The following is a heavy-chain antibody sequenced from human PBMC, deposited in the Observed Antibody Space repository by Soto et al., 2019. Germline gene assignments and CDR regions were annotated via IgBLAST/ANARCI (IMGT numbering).Heavy chain of an antibody. Sequence: SETLSLTCTVSGGSISSYYWIWIRQPPGKGLEWIGYIYYSGSTNYSPSLQSRLTISVDTSKNQFSLKLSSVTAEDTAVYYCARDPLPNAYCISTFCYRLPWFDPWGQGALVTVSS. V-gene: IGHV4-59*01. D-gene: IGHD2-2*01. CDR3: ARDPLPNAYCISTFCYRLPWFDP. CDR2: IYYSGST. CDR1: GGSISSYY. J-gene: IGHJ5*02.